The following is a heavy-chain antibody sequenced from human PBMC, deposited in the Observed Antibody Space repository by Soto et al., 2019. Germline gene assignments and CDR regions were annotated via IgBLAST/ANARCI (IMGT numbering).Heavy chain of an antibody. J-gene: IGHJ4*02. Sequence: QLQLQESGPGLVKPSETLSLTCTVSGGSISSSSYYWGWIRQPPGKGLEWIGSIYYSGSTYYNPSLKSRVTISVDTSKNQFSLKLSSVTAADTAVYYCARTLMVRGEKEDYWGQGTLVTVSS. CDR1: GGSISSSSYY. V-gene: IGHV4-39*01. CDR3: ARTLMVRGEKEDY. D-gene: IGHD3-10*01. CDR2: IYYSGST.